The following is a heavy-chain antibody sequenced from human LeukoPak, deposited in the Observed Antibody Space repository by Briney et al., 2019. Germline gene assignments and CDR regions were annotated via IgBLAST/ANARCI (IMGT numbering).Heavy chain of an antibody. CDR1: GLIFGDYA. Sequence: GGSLRLSCTASGLIFGDYAMSWVRQAPEKGLEWVAFIRSTAYGATTEYAASVKDRFTISRDDSKRIAYLQMNSLKTDDTAVYYCTRGVYQLLYFDYWGQGALVTVSS. CDR2: IRSTAYGATT. CDR3: TRGVYQLLYFDY. V-gene: IGHV3-49*04. J-gene: IGHJ4*02. D-gene: IGHD6-13*01.